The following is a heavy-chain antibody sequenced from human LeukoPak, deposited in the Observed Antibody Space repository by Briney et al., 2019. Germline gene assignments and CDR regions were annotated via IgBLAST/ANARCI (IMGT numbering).Heavy chain of an antibody. Sequence: GGSLRLSCAASGFSFNMFPMHWVRQAPGKGLECVAVISYDGNNKYYVDSVNGRFTISRDNSKNTLFLQMNSLRTEDTAIYHCARGGNWSYFDYWGQGTLVTVSS. CDR1: GFSFNMFP. CDR3: ARGGNWSYFDY. D-gene: IGHD1-1*01. J-gene: IGHJ4*02. CDR2: ISYDGNNK. V-gene: IGHV3-30*04.